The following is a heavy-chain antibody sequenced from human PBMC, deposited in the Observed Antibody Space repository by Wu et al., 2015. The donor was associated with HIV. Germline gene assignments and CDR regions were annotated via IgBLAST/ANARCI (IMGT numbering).Heavy chain of an antibody. CDR2: MNPNSGNT. CDR3: ARAKYYYGSGSYGRGWFDP. J-gene: IGHJ5*02. CDR1: GYTFTSYD. D-gene: IGHD3-10*01. V-gene: IGHV1-8*03. Sequence: QVQLVQSGAEVKKPGASVKVSCKASGYTFTSYDINWVRQATGQGLEWMGWMNPNSGNTGYAQKFQGRVTITRNTSISTAYMELSSLRSEDTAVYYCARAKYYYGSGSYGRGWFDPWGQGTLVTVSS.